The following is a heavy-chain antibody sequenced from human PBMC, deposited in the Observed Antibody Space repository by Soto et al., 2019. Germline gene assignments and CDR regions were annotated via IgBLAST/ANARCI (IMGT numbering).Heavy chain of an antibody. J-gene: IGHJ6*02. D-gene: IGHD2-2*01. V-gene: IGHV1-3*01. CDR1: GYPLTSYA. CDR3: ARSGYCSSTSCLYYYYGMDV. CDR2: INAGNGNT. Sequence: XSVKVSCKASGYPLTSYAMHWVRQAPGQRLEWMGWINAGNGNTKYSQKFQGRVTITRDTSASTAYMELSSLRSEDTAVYYCARSGYCSSTSCLYYYYGMDVWGQGTTVTVSS.